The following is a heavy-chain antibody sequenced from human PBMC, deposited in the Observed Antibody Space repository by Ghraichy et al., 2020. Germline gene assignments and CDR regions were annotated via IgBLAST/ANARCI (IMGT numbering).Heavy chain of an antibody. CDR1: GFTFDDYA. CDR3: AKGYYDSSWGDAFDI. D-gene: IGHD3-22*01. CDR2: ISWNSGSI. J-gene: IGHJ3*02. Sequence: SLNISCAASGFTFDDYAMHWVRQAPGKGLEWVSGISWNSGSIGYADSVKGRFTISRDNAKNSLYLQMNSLRAEDTALYYCAKGYYDSSWGDAFDIWGQGTMVTVSS. V-gene: IGHV3-9*01.